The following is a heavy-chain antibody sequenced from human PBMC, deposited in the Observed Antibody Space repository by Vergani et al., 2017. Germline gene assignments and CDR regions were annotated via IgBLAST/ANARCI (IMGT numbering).Heavy chain of an antibody. J-gene: IGHJ2*01. D-gene: IGHD6-19*01. Sequence: EVQLVESGGGLVKPGGSLRLSCAASGFTFSSYSMNWVRQAPGKGLEWVSSISSSSSYIYYADSVKGRFTISRDNAKNALYLQMNSLRAEDTAVYYCASVRYISGWYDMSWYFDLWGRGTLVTVSS. CDR2: ISSSSSYI. CDR3: ASVRYISGWYDMSWYFDL. CDR1: GFTFSSYS. V-gene: IGHV3-21*01.